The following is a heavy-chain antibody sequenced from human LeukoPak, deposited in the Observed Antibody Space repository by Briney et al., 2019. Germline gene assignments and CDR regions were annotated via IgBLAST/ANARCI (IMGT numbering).Heavy chain of an antibody. CDR3: ARDGGDTATPGY. V-gene: IGHV1-69*01. D-gene: IGHD5-18*01. CDR1: GGTFSSYA. Sequence: ASVKVSCKASGGTFSSYAISWVRQAPGQGLEWMGGIIPIFGTANYAQKFQGRVTITADESTSTAYMELSSLRSEDTAVYYCARDGGDTATPGYGGQGTLATVSS. J-gene: IGHJ4*02. CDR2: IIPIFGTA.